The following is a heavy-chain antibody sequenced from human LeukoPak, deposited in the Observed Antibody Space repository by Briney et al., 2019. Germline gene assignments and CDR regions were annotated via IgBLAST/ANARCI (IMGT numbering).Heavy chain of an antibody. CDR3: ARGRITMVRGVNY. CDR1: LYTFTGYY. CDR2: INPNSGGT. V-gene: IGHV1-2*02. D-gene: IGHD3-10*01. J-gene: IGHJ4*02. Sequence: ASVKVSSKASLYTFTGYYMHWVRQAPGQGLEWMGWINPNSGGTNYAQKFQGRVNMTRDTSISTAYIELSRLRSDDTAVYYCARGRITMVRGVNYWGQGTLVTVSS.